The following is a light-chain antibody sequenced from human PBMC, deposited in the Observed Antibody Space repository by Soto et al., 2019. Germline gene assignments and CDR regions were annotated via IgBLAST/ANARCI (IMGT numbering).Light chain of an antibody. CDR1: QSVSSY. CDR2: DAS. CDR3: QQRSNWPPLT. J-gene: IGKJ4*01. V-gene: IGKV3-11*01. Sequence: EIVLTQSPATLSLSPGERATLSCRASQSVSSYLAWYQQKPGQAPRLLIYDASNRATGIPARFLGSGSGTDFTLTISSLEPEDFAVYYCQQRSNWPPLTFGGGTKVEIK.